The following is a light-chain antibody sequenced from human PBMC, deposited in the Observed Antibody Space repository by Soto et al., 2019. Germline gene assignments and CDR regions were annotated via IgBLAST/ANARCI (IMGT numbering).Light chain of an antibody. Sequence: EIVMTQSPATLFVSPGERATLSCRASQSVSSNLAWYQQKPGQAPRLLIYGASTRATGIPARFSGSGSGTEFTLTISSLQSEDFAVYYCQQYNNWPQITFGPGTKVDIK. CDR3: QQYNNWPQIT. CDR2: GAS. J-gene: IGKJ3*01. CDR1: QSVSSN. V-gene: IGKV3-15*01.